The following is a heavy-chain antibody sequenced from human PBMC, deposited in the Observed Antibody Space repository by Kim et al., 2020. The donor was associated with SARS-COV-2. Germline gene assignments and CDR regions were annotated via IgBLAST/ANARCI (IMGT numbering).Heavy chain of an antibody. D-gene: IGHD6-19*01. CDR2: IYYSGST. J-gene: IGHJ4*02. Sequence: SETLSLTCTVSGGSISSYYWSWIRQPPGKGLEWIGYIYYSGSTNYNPSLKSRVTISVDTSKNQFSLKLSSVTAADTAVYYCARHRIAVAGGLLDYWGQGTLVTVSS. V-gene: IGHV4-59*08. CDR3: ARHRIAVAGGLLDY. CDR1: GGSISSYY.